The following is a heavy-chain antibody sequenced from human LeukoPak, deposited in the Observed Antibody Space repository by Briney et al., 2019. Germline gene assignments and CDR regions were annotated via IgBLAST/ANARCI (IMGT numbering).Heavy chain of an antibody. Sequence: SVKVSCKASGGTFSSYAISWVRQAPGQGLEWMGRIIPILGIANYAQKFQGRVTITADKSTSTAYMELSSLRSEDTAVYYCARDANWGNDRQGYWGQGTLVTVSS. J-gene: IGHJ4*02. CDR1: GGTFSSYA. CDR3: ARDANWGNDRQGY. D-gene: IGHD7-27*01. CDR2: IIPILGIA. V-gene: IGHV1-69*04.